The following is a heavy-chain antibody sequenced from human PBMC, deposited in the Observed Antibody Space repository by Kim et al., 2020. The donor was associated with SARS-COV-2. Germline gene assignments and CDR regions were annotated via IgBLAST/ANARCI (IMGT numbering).Heavy chain of an antibody. CDR3: ARGFCNDVNCFNWFDP. D-gene: IGHD2-15*01. CDR1: GNIFNRYV. V-gene: IGHV1-3*01. J-gene: IGHJ5*02. CDR2: INAANGNT. Sequence: ASVKVSCKASGNIFNRYVMHWVRQAPGQSLEWMGWINAANGNTKYSQKFQGRVTITWDTYARTAYMDLSSLTSEDTAVYYCARGFCNDVNCFNWFDPWGQGTLVTVSS.